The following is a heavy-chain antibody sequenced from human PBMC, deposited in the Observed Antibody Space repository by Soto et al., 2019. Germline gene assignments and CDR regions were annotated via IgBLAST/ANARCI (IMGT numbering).Heavy chain of an antibody. CDR2: IYYSGST. Sequence: QVQLQESGPGLVKPSQTLSLTCTVSGGSISSGGYYWSWIRQHPGKGLEWIGYIYYSGSTYYNPSLKCRFTISVDKSKNLFSLKLSSVTAADTAVYYCARDGGYDYVWGSYRPPGYFDYWGQGTLVTVSS. CDR1: GGSISSGGYY. D-gene: IGHD3-16*02. J-gene: IGHJ4*02. CDR3: ARDGGYDYVWGSYRPPGYFDY. V-gene: IGHV4-31*03.